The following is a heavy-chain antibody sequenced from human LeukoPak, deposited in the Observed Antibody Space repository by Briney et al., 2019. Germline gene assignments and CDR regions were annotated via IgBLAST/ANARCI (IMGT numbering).Heavy chain of an antibody. CDR3: ARTTSGGVIAIDY. CDR2: IYYSGFT. CDR1: GGSISSSSYY. V-gene: IGHV4-39*01. D-gene: IGHD3-16*02. J-gene: IGHJ4*02. Sequence: PSETLSLTCTVSGGSISSSSYYWGWISQPPGKGLEWIGSIYYSGFTYYNPSLKSRVTISVDTSKNQFSLKVSSVTAADTAVYYCARTTSGGVIAIDYWGQGTPVTVSS.